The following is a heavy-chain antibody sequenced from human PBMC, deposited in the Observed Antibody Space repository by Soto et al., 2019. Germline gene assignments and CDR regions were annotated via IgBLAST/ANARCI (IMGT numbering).Heavy chain of an antibody. J-gene: IGHJ4*02. Sequence: QVQLQESGPGLVKPSETLSLTCTVSGGSISSYYWSWIRQPPGKGLEWIGYIDYSGSTNYNPSLKSRVTISVDTSKNQFSLKLSSVTAADTAVYYCARDCSGGSCYDLGLDYWGQGTLVTVSS. D-gene: IGHD2-15*01. CDR3: ARDCSGGSCYDLGLDY. CDR2: IDYSGST. CDR1: GGSISSYY. V-gene: IGHV4-59*01.